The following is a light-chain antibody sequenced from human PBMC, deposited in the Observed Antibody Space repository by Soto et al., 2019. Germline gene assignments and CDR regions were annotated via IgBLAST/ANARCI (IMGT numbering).Light chain of an antibody. CDR1: SSNIGNNY. J-gene: IGLJ2*01. Sequence: QSVSTQPPSVSAAPGQKVTISCSGSSSNIGNNYVFWYQQLPGTAPKLLIYDNNKRPSGIPDRFSGSTSGTSATLGITGLQTGDEADDYCGAWDGSLGAVVFGGGTKLTVL. V-gene: IGLV1-51*01. CDR3: GAWDGSLGAVV. CDR2: DNN.